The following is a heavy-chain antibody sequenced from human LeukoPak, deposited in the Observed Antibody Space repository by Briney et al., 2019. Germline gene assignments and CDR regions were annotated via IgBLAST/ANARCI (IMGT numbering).Heavy chain of an antibody. CDR3: AGGDSKPHYFDY. V-gene: IGHV4-59*01. CDR1: VVSINNYY. D-gene: IGHD2-21*01. CDR2: IYFSGRT. Sequence: SETLSLTCTVSVVSINNYYWSWIRQPPGKGLECVGYIYFSGRTNYNPSLESRVTISLDTSKNQVSLRLTSVTPSDTAVYNCAGGDSKPHYFDYWGKGTLVTVSS. J-gene: IGHJ4*02.